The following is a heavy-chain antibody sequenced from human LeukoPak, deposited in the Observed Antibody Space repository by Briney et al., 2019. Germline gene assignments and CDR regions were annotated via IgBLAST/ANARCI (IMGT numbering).Heavy chain of an antibody. D-gene: IGHD6-6*01. Sequence: SETLSLTCTVSGGSISSGSYYWSWIRQPAGKGLEWIGRIYTSGSTNYNPSLKSRVTISVDTSKNQFSLKLSSVTAADTAVYYCARGYGSSSYYFDYWGQGTLVTVSS. CDR1: GGSISSGSYY. V-gene: IGHV4-61*02. CDR3: ARGYGSSSYYFDY. CDR2: IYTSGST. J-gene: IGHJ4*02.